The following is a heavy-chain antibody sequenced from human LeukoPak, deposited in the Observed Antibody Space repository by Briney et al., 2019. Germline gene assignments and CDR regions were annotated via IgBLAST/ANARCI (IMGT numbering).Heavy chain of an antibody. Sequence: SETLSLTCAVSGDSISSSNWWSWVRLPPGKGLEWIGEIHHSGSTNYNPSLKSRVTISVDKSKNQLAVNLSPVAAADTAVYYCAREFSGDAFDIWGKGTMVTVSS. D-gene: IGHD1-26*01. J-gene: IGHJ3*02. CDR3: AREFSGDAFDI. CDR1: GDSISSSNW. V-gene: IGHV4-4*02. CDR2: IHHSGST.